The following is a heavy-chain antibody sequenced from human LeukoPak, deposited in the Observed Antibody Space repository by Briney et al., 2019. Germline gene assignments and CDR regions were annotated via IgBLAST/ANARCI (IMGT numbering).Heavy chain of an antibody. CDR3: ARAYASYFLTDY. V-gene: IGHV4-59*01. J-gene: IGHJ4*02. Sequence: PSETLSLTCTVSGGSISTYYWNWIRQPPGKGLEWIGFISYSGSTNYNPSLKGRATISVDTSKNQFPLKLSSVTAADTAVYYCARAYASYFLTDYWGQGTLVTVSS. D-gene: IGHD1-26*01. CDR2: ISYSGST. CDR1: GGSISTYY.